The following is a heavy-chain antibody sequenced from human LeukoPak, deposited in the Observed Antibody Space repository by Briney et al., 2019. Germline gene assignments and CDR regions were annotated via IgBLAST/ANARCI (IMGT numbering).Heavy chain of an antibody. V-gene: IGHV5-51*01. Sequence: GESLKISCKGSGYSFTSYWIGWVRQMPGKGLEWMGIIYPGDSDTRYSPSFQGQVTISADKSISTAYLQWSSLKASDTAMYYRARRFLGGGIQPYYFDYWGQGTLVTVSS. CDR2: IYPGDSDT. CDR3: ARRFLGGGIQPYYFDY. D-gene: IGHD4-23*01. J-gene: IGHJ4*02. CDR1: GYSFTSYW.